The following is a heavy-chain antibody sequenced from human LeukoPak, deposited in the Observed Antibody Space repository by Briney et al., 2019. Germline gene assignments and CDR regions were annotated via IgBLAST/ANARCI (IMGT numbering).Heavy chain of an antibody. J-gene: IGHJ4*02. V-gene: IGHV3-15*05. Sequence: AQSRTPSCPASILTPTNIYMGCDSHLHRNLIEWVGRINSKTDGGTTDYAARVKGRFTISRDDSKNTLYLQMNSLKTEDKAVYYCTTGEAFDYWGQGTLVTVSS. CDR2: INSKTDGGTT. CDR1: ILTPTNIY. CDR3: TTGEAFDY.